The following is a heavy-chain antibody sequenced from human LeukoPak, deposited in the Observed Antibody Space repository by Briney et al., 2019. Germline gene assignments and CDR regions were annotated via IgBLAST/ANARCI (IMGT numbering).Heavy chain of an antibody. CDR1: GYTFTSYY. V-gene: IGHV1-46*01. J-gene: IGHJ4*02. CDR3: ARVGSSWDFDY. D-gene: IGHD6-13*01. Sequence: ASVKVSCKASGYTFTSYYMHWVRQAPGQGLEWMGIINPSGGSTSYAQKFQGRVTMTRDTFTSTVYMELSSLRSEDTAVYYCARVGSSWDFDYWGQETLVTVPS. CDR2: INPSGGST.